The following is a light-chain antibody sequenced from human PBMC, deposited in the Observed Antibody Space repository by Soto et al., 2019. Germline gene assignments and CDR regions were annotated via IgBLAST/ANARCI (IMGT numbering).Light chain of an antibody. J-gene: IGLJ1*01. CDR1: SSDVGAYNY. CDR3: SSYAGSNTYV. CDR2: EVS. Sequence: QSALTQPPSASGSPGQSVTISCTGTSSDVGAYNYDSWYQQHPGKAPKLMIYEVSKRPSGVPDRFSGSKSGNTASLTVSGLQAEDETDYYCSSYAGSNTYVFGTGTKLTVL. V-gene: IGLV2-8*01.